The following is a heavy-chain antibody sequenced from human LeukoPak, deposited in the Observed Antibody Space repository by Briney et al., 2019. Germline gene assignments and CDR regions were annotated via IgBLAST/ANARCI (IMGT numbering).Heavy chain of an antibody. D-gene: IGHD5-12*01. Sequence: GGSLRLSCAASGFTFNTYGMHWVRQAPGKGLEWVAVISYDGSNKYYVDSVKGRFTISRDNSKNTLYLQMNSLRADDTAVYYCAKDREVATIGGFEYWGQGTLVTVSS. CDR2: ISYDGSNK. CDR1: GFTFNTYG. CDR3: AKDREVATIGGFEY. V-gene: IGHV3-30*18. J-gene: IGHJ4*02.